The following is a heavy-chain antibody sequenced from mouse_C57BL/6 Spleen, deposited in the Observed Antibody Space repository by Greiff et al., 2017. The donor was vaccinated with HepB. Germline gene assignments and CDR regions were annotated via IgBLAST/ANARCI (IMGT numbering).Heavy chain of an antibody. CDR2: IDPSDSET. V-gene: IGHV1-52*01. J-gene: IGHJ3*01. Sequence: QVQLQQPGAELVRPGSSVKLSCKASGYTFTSYWMHWVKQRPIQGLEWIGNIDPSDSETHYNQKFKDKATLTVVKSSSTAYMQLSSLTSEDSAVYYCARGGDYYGNTWFAYWGQGTLVTVSA. CDR3: ARGGDYYGNTWFAY. D-gene: IGHD2-1*01. CDR1: GYTFTSYW.